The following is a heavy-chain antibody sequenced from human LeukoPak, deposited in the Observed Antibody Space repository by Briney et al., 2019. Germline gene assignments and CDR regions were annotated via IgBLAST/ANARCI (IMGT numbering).Heavy chain of an antibody. CDR3: ARDRYYGSGTFDY. CDR2: ISGSGSTI. V-gene: IGHV3-48*03. Sequence: GGSLRLSCAASGFTFGSYEMNWVRQAPGKGLEWVSYISGSGSTINYADSVKGRFTISRDNAKNSLYLQMNSLRDEDTAFYYCARDRYYGSGTFDYWGQGTLVTVSS. D-gene: IGHD3-10*01. CDR1: GFTFGSYE. J-gene: IGHJ4*02.